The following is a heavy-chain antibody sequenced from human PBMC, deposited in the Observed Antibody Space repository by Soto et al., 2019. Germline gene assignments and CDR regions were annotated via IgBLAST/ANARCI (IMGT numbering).Heavy chain of an antibody. CDR2: IYSSGSS. Sequence: QVQLQESGPGLVKPSQTLSLTCTVSGGSISSGDYYWSWIRQPPGKGLEWIGYIYSSGSSYYNPSLKRRVTISVDTSKNQFSLKLSSVTAADTAVYYCASSHYYDSSGYYSSGAFDIWGQGTMVTVSS. V-gene: IGHV4-30-4*01. CDR3: ASSHYYDSSGYYSSGAFDI. J-gene: IGHJ3*02. D-gene: IGHD3-22*01. CDR1: GGSISSGDYY.